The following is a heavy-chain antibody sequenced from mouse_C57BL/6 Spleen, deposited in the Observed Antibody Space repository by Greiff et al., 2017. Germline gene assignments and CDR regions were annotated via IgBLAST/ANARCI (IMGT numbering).Heavy chain of an antibody. CDR3: ARDHYGSSYVDAMDY. V-gene: IGHV1-80*01. Sequence: VQLQESGAELVKPGASEKISCKASGYAFSSYWMNWVKQRPGKGLEWIGQIYPGDGDTNYNGKFKGKATLTADKSSSTAYMQLSSLTSEDSAVYFCARDHYGSSYVDAMDYWGQGTSVTVSS. D-gene: IGHD1-1*01. CDR1: GYAFSSYW. J-gene: IGHJ4*01. CDR2: IYPGDGDT.